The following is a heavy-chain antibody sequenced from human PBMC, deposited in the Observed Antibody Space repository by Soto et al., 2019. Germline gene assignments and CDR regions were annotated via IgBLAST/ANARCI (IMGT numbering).Heavy chain of an antibody. V-gene: IGHV1-69*01. J-gene: IGHJ4*02. CDR3: AITPGYYSNRRHEYCFDY. D-gene: IGHD4-4*01. CDR1: GGTFSSYA. Sequence: QVQLVQSGAEVKKPGSSVKVSCKASGGTFSSYAISWVRQAPGQGLEWMGGIIPIFGKANSAQKFQGRVTITADESTSTAYMELSSRISEDTAVDYGAITPGYYSNRRHEYCFDYWGQGTLVTFSA. CDR2: IIPIFGKA.